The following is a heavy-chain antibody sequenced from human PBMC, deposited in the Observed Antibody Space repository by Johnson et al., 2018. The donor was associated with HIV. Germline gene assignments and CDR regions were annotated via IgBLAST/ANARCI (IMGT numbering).Heavy chain of an antibody. CDR3: ANLGDYSGLNGFDI. V-gene: IGHV3-30*18. J-gene: IGHJ3*02. Sequence: QVQLVESGGGVVQPGRSLRLSCAASGFNFSSYGMHWVRQAPGKGLEWVAVISYDGSNKYSADSVEGRLTISRDNSKNTLFLQMNSLRTEDTAVYYCANLGDYSGLNGFDIWGQGTMVTVSS. CDR1: GFNFSSYG. CDR2: ISYDGSNK. D-gene: IGHD4/OR15-4a*01.